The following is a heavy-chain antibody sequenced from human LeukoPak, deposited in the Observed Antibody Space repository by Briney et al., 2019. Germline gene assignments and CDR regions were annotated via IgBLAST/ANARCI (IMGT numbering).Heavy chain of an antibody. CDR2: INGAGNTT. CDR3: TKELHVAVAVADYYYFYMDV. V-gene: IGHV3-23*01. Sequence: GGSLRLSCAASGSAFSSFSMGWVRQSPGKGLEWPSTINGAGNTTFNPDSVKGRFTNSRDNSKNTLYLHMDSLRPDDTATYYCTKELHVAVAVADYYYFYMDVWGRGTADTVSS. J-gene: IGHJ6*03. D-gene: IGHD6-19*01. CDR1: GSAFSSFS.